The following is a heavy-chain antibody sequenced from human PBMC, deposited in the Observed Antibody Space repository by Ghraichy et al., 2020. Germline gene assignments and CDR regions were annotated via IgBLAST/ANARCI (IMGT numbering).Heavy chain of an antibody. CDR3: VRDLFTGTKLRGASPGHY. CDR2: ISFDGRYK. CDR1: GFSFINYA. D-gene: IGHD1-7*01. J-gene: IGHJ4*02. V-gene: IGHV3-30*04. Sequence: GGSLRLSCAASGFSFINYAMHWVRQAPGKGLDWVAVISFDGRYKYYTDSVKGRFTISRDNSKNTMTLQMNSLRADDTGVYYCVRDLFTGTKLRGASPGHYWGQGVLVTVSS.